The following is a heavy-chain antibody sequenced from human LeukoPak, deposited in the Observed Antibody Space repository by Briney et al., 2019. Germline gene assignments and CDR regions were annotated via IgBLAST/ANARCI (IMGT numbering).Heavy chain of an antibody. CDR3: ARDFFGSAYYVWGSYRPPRYLDY. Sequence: ASVKVSCKASGYTFTSYGISWVRQAPGQGLEWMGWISAYNGNTNYAQKLQGRVTMTTDTSTSTAYMELRSLRSDDTAVYYCARDFFGSAYYVWGSYRPPRYLDYWGQGTLVTVSS. V-gene: IGHV1-18*01. J-gene: IGHJ4*02. D-gene: IGHD3-16*02. CDR1: GYTFTSYG. CDR2: ISAYNGNT.